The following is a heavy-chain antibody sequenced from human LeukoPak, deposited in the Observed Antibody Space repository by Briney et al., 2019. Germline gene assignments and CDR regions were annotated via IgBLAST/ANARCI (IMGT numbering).Heavy chain of an antibody. CDR2: IYYSGST. D-gene: IGHD6-19*01. Sequence: SETLSLTCTVSGGSINSGDYYWSWIRQPPGKGLEWIGYIYYSGSTYYNPSLKSRVTISVDTSKNQFSLKLSSVTDADTAVYYCARVRDIAVAPFDIWGQGTMVTVSS. V-gene: IGHV4-30-4*08. J-gene: IGHJ3*02. CDR1: GGSINSGDYY. CDR3: ARVRDIAVAPFDI.